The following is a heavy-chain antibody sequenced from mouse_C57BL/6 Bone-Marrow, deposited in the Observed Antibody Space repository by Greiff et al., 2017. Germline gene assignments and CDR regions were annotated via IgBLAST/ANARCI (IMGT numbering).Heavy chain of an antibody. CDR2: INPSSGYT. J-gene: IGHJ2*01. D-gene: IGHD2-5*01. Sequence: VQLQQSGAELAKPGASVKLSCKASGYTFTSYWMHWVKQRSGQGLEWIGYINPSSGYTKYNQKFKDKATLTADKSSSTAYMQLSSLTYEDSAVYYCARPAYYSNYVFDYWGQGTTLTVSS. V-gene: IGHV1-7*01. CDR3: ARPAYYSNYVFDY. CDR1: GYTFTSYW.